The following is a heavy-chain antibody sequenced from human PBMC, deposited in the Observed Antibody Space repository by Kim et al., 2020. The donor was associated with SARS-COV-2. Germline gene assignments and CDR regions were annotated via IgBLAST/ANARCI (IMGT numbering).Heavy chain of an antibody. J-gene: IGHJ3*02. CDR2: LSQDGDER. CDR3: ARGKALDI. V-gene: IGHV3-7*03. Sequence: GGSLRLSCVGSGDPLSNNWMTWVRQAQGEGLEWVANLSQDGDERHYVDSVKGRFTISRDNAKNSVYMQMNSLRGEDTAVYYCARGKALDIWGPGTVVIVSS. CDR1: GDPLSNNW.